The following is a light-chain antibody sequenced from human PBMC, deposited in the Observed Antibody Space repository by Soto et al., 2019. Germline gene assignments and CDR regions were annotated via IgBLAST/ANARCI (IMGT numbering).Light chain of an antibody. V-gene: IGKV3-15*01. Sequence: EIVMTQSPATLSVSPGERATLSCRASQSVSSNLAWYQQKPGQAPRLLIYGASTMATGIPARFSGSGSGIEFTLTISSLQSEDFAVYYCQQYKNWPPITFGQGTRLEIK. CDR1: QSVSSN. CDR2: GAS. CDR3: QQYKNWPPIT. J-gene: IGKJ5*01.